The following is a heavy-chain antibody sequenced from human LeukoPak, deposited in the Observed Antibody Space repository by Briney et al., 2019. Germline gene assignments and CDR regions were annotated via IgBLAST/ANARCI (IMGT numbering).Heavy chain of an antibody. CDR2: INTNTGNP. V-gene: IGHV7-4-1*02. J-gene: IGHJ4*02. CDR1: GYTFTSYA. CDR3: ARVYGLGGRITNIDY. Sequence: ASVKVSCKASGYTFTSYAMNWVRQAPGQGLEWMGWINTNTGNPTYAQGFTGRFVFSLDTPVSTAYLQISSLRAEDTAVYYCARVYGLGGRITNIDYWGQGTLVTVSS. D-gene: IGHD2/OR15-2a*01.